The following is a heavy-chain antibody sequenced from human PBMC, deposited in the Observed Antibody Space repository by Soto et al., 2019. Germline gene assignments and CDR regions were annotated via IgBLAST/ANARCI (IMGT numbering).Heavy chain of an antibody. J-gene: IGHJ6*02. CDR2: INAGNGNT. D-gene: IGHD6-13*01. V-gene: IGHV1-3*01. CDR1: GYTFTSYA. Sequence: ASVKVSCKASGYTFTSYAMHWVRQAPGQRLEXXGWINAGNGNTKYSQKFQGRVTITRDTSASTAYMELSSLRSEDTAVYYCARDPWAGIAAAGDYCYYGMDVWGQGTTVTVSS. CDR3: ARDPWAGIAAAGDYCYYGMDV.